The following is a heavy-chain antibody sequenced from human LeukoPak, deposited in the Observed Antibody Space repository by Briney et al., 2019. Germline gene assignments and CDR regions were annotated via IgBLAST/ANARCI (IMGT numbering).Heavy chain of an antibody. J-gene: IGHJ3*02. V-gene: IGHV1-69*05. CDR2: IIPIFGTA. D-gene: IGHD3-22*01. CDR3: ARELRAANPLKSSGYYYWRGAFDI. CDR1: GGTFSSYA. Sequence: SVKVSCKASGGTFSSYAISWVRQAPGQGLEWMGGIIPIFGTANYAQKFQGRVTITTDESTSTAYMELSSLRSEDTAVYYCARELRAANPLKSSGYYYWRGAFDIWGQGTMVTVSS.